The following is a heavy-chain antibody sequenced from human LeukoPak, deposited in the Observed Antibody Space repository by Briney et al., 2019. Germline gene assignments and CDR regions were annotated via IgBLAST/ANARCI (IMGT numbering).Heavy chain of an antibody. CDR3: AKDGGRYCSSTSCSPLSL. Sequence: GGSLRLSCAASGFTFSSYGMHWVRQAPGKGLEWVAVIWYGGSNKYYADSVKGRFTISRDNSKNTLYLQMNSLRAEDTAVYYCAKDGGRYCSSTSCSPLSLWGQGTLVTVSS. J-gene: IGHJ4*02. CDR1: GFTFSSYG. D-gene: IGHD2-2*01. CDR2: IWYGGSNK. V-gene: IGHV3-30*02.